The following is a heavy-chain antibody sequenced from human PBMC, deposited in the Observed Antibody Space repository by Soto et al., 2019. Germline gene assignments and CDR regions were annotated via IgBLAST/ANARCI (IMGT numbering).Heavy chain of an antibody. CDR1: GGSISSSNW. CDR2: SYHSGST. Sequence: QVQLQESGPGLVKPSGTLSLTCAVSGGSISSSNWWRWVRQPPGKGLAGIGESYHSGSTNYNPSLKRRVTISLDKSKNQFSLKLSSVTAADTAVYYCASKYYYDSSDYFGYWGQGTRGTFS. V-gene: IGHV4-4*02. CDR3: ASKYYYDSSDYFGY. J-gene: IGHJ4*02. D-gene: IGHD3-22*01.